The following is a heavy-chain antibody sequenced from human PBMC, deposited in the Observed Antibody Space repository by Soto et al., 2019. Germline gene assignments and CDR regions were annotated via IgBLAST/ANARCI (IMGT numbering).Heavy chain of an antibody. V-gene: IGHV3-74*01. CDR2: INSDGSST. CDR3: AREWVIPPAFDY. CDR1: GFTFSSYW. J-gene: IGHJ4*02. Sequence: GGSLRLSCAASGFTFSSYWMHWVRQAPGKGLVWVSRINSDGSSTSYADSVKGRFTISRDNAKNTLYLQMNSLRAEDTAVYYCAREWVIPPAFDYWGQGTLVTVSS.